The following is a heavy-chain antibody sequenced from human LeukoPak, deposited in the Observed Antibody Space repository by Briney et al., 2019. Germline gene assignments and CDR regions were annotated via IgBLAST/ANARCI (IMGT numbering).Heavy chain of an antibody. D-gene: IGHD3-10*01. CDR3: ARAXYYGSGSAKRLTRNYYYMDV. V-gene: IGHV4-61*02. J-gene: IGHJ6*03. CDR1: GGSISSSSYY. Sequence: SXTLSXTCTVSGGSISSSSYYWGWIRQPAGKGLEWIGRIYTSGSTNYNPSLKSRVTISVDTSKNQFSLKLSSVTAADTAVYYXARAXYYGSGSAKRLTRNYYYMDVWGKGTTVTISS. CDR2: IYTSGST.